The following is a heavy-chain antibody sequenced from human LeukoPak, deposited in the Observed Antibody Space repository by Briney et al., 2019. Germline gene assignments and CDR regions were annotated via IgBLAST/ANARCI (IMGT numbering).Heavy chain of an antibody. J-gene: IGHJ4*02. CDR2: IYYSGST. CDR3: ARSRSRSGCFDY. V-gene: IGHV4-59*01. CDR1: GGSISSYY. D-gene: IGHD6-19*01. Sequence: SETLSLTCTVSGGSISSYYWSWIRQPPGKGLEWIGYIYYSGSTNYNPSLKSRVTISVDTSKNQFPLKLSSVTAADTAVYYCARSRSRSGCFDYWGQGTLVTVSS.